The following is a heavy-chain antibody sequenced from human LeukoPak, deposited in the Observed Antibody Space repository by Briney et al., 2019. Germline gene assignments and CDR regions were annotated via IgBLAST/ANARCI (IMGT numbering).Heavy chain of an antibody. D-gene: IGHD3-10*01. J-gene: IGHJ4*02. CDR1: GGSISSSSYY. CDR2: IYYSGST. CDR3: ASWSGSFVD. Sequence: PSETLSLTCTVSGGSISSSSYYWGWIRQPPGKGLEWIGSIYYSGSTYYNPSLKSRVTISVDTSKNQFSLKLTSVTAADTAVYYCASWSGSFVDWGQGTLVTVSS. V-gene: IGHV4-39*07.